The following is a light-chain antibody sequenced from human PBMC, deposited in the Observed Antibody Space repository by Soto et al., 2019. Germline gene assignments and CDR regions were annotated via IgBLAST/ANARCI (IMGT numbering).Light chain of an antibody. CDR2: AAS. Sequence: AIQMTQSPSSLSASVGDRVTMTCRASQDIRNDLGWYQQKPGKAPKLLIYAASSLQSGVPPRFSGSGSDTDFTLTISSLQTEDFATYYCLQGYNYPRTFGQGTKVEIK. J-gene: IGKJ1*01. CDR3: LQGYNYPRT. CDR1: QDIRND. V-gene: IGKV1-6*01.